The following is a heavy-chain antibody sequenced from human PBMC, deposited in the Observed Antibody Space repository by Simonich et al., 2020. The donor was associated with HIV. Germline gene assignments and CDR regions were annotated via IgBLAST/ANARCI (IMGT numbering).Heavy chain of an antibody. CDR3: ARAGLTMVRGVPGAFDI. Sequence: QVQQQPWGAGLLKPSETLSLTCAVYGGPSSYYCSWVRQPPGKGLEWIGEVNHSGSTNSNPSPRSRVSISVGTSKNKFSLKLSVVTAADTAVYYCARAGLTMVRGVPGAFDIWGQGTMVTVSS. V-gene: IGHV4-34*01. CDR1: GGPSSYY. CDR2: VNHSGST. J-gene: IGHJ3*02. D-gene: IGHD3-10*01.